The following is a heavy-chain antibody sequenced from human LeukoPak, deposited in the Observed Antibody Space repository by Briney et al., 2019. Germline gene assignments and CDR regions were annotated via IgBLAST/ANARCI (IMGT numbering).Heavy chain of an antibody. D-gene: IGHD2-2*01. Sequence: GGSLRLSCAASGFTFSSYSMNWVRQAPGKGLEWVSSISSSSSYIYYADSVRGRFTISRDSAKNSLYLQMNSLRAEDTAVYYCAREDCSSTRCSFFDYWGQGTLVTVSS. V-gene: IGHV3-21*01. CDR3: AREDCSSTRCSFFDY. CDR2: ISSSSSYI. J-gene: IGHJ4*02. CDR1: GFTFSSYS.